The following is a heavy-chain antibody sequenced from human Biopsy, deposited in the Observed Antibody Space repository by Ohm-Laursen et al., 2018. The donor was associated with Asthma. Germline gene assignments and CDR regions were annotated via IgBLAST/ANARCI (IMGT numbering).Heavy chain of an antibody. D-gene: IGHD4-17*01. CDR1: GYSLTDLS. CDR3: ASDFPKDYVRYNFQF. J-gene: IGHJ4*02. V-gene: IGHV1-24*01. Sequence: SSVKVSCKVSGYSLTDLSMHWVRQAPGQGLEWVGGHDHEEGGTVNARRFQGRVTMTEDTSTDTAYMELSSLSSDDTAVYYCASDFPKDYVRYNFQFWGQGTLVTVSS. CDR2: HDHEEGGT.